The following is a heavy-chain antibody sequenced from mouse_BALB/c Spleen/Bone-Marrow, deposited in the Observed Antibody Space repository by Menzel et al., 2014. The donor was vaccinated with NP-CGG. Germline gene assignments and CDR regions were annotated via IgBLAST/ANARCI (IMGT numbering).Heavy chain of an antibody. J-gene: IGHJ4*01. V-gene: IGHV1S29*02. CDR2: IYPYNGGT. D-gene: IGHD1-1*01. Sequence: VQLQQSGPELVKPGASVKKSCKASGYTFTDYNMHWVKQSHGKSLEWIGYIYPYNGGTGYNQKFKSKATLTVDNSSSTAYMELRSLTSEDSAVYYCARYGSSPYYAMDYWGQGTSVTVSS. CDR3: ARYGSSPYYAMDY. CDR1: GYTFTDYN.